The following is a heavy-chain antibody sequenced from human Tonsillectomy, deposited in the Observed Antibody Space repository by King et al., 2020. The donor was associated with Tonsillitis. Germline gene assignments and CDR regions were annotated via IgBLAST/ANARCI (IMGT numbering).Heavy chain of an antibody. Sequence: QLQESGPGLVKPSQTLSLTCTVSGGSINSGSYSWGWIRQPAGRGLEWIGRMYTSGSANYNPSLKNRATLSVDTSKNQFSLILSSVTAADTAIYYCASRASTDYWGQGVLVTVSS. CDR3: ASRASTDY. V-gene: IGHV4-61*02. CDR1: GGSINSGSYS. J-gene: IGHJ4*02. CDR2: MYTSGSA. D-gene: IGHD2-21*01.